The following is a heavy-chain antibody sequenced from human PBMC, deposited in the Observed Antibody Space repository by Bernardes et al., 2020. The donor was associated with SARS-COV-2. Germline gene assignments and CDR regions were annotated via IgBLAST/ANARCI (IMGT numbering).Heavy chain of an antibody. CDR1: GGSVSSSSYY. V-gene: IGHV4-39*01. J-gene: IGHJ5*01. CDR3: ARLVRDCTGGRCYWFDS. Sequence: SATRSSTFTVSGGSVSSSSYYWDWIRQPPGKGLEWIGSIYYSGTTYYNPSLQSRVTISVDTSKNQFFLKRSSVTAADTAVYYCARLVRDCTGGRCYWFDSWGQGTL. D-gene: IGHD2-15*01. CDR2: IYYSGTT.